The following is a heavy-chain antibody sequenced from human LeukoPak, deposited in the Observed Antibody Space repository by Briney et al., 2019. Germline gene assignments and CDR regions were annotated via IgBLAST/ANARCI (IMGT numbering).Heavy chain of an antibody. CDR3: AKAIFGVGPRYYYYGMDV. D-gene: IGHD3-3*01. J-gene: IGHJ6*02. CDR2: ISYDGSNK. Sequence: GGSLRLSCAASGFTFSSYGMHWVRQAPGKGLEWVAVISYDGSNKYYADSVKGRFTISRDNSKNTLYLQMNSLRAEDTAVYYCAKAIFGVGPRYYYYGMDVWGQGTTVTVSS. V-gene: IGHV3-30*18. CDR1: GFTFSSYG.